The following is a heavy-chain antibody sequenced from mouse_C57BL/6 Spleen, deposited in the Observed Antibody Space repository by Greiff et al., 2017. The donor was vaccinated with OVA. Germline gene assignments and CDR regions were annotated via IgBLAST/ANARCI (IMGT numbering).Heavy chain of an antibody. D-gene: IGHD2-3*01. V-gene: IGHV1-54*01. Sequence: QVQLQQSGAELVRPGTSVKVSCKASGYAFTNYLIEWVKQRPGQGLEWIGVINPGSGGTNYNEKFKGKATLTADKSSSTAYMQLSSLTSEDSAVYFCARGGDGYYDYFDYWGQSTTLTVSS. J-gene: IGHJ2*01. CDR2: INPGSGGT. CDR1: GYAFTNYL. CDR3: ARGGDGYYDYFDY.